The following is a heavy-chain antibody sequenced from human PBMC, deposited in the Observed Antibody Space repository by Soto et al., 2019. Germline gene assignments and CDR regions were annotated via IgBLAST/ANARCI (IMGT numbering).Heavy chain of an antibody. CDR1: GYTFTIYH. CDR2: INPSDTST. CDR3: ARGYSHFDY. J-gene: IGHJ4*02. D-gene: IGHD2-15*01. V-gene: IGHV1-46*01. Sequence: ASVTGSCKASGYTFTIYHMHWVRQAPGQGLEWMGIINPSDTSTTYAQKFQGRVAMTRDTSTNTVFMELSSLRSEDKAVYYCARGYSHFDYWGQGTLVTVSS.